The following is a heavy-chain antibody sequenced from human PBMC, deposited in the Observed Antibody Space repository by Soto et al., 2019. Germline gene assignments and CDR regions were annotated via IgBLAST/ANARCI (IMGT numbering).Heavy chain of an antibody. CDR3: ARVYYYGSGSKGRKVYYFDY. V-gene: IGHV3-23*01. CDR2: IGGGGGNI. CDR1: GFTFSSYA. D-gene: IGHD3-10*01. J-gene: IGHJ4*02. Sequence: GGSLRLSCAASGFTFSSYAMSWVRQAPGKGLEWVSVIGGGGGNIYYAESVTGRFTVSRDNSQNALYLQISSLRSEDTAVYYCARVYYYGSGSKGRKVYYFDYWGQGTLVTVSS.